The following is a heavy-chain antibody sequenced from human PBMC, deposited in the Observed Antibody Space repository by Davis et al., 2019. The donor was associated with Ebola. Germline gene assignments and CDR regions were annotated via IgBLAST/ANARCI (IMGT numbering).Heavy chain of an antibody. Sequence: GGSLRLSCAASGFTFSGSAMHWVRQASGKGLEWVGRIRSKANSYATAYAASVKGRFTISRDDSKNTAYLQMNSLKTEDTAVYYCTRHPPGACSSTSCYTGRYFDYWGQGTLVTVSS. V-gene: IGHV3-73*01. J-gene: IGHJ4*02. CDR1: GFTFSGSA. D-gene: IGHD2-2*02. CDR3: TRHPPGACSSTSCYTGRYFDY. CDR2: IRSKANSYAT.